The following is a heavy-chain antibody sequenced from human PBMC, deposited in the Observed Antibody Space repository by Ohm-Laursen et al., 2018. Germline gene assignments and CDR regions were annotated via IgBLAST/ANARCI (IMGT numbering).Heavy chain of an antibody. V-gene: IGHV3-7*01. CDR1: GFIFSNYW. D-gene: IGHD2/OR15-2a*01. CDR3: ARDPTFHAFDI. CDR2: IRKDGGET. J-gene: IGHJ3*02. Sequence: SLRLSCAASGFIFSNYWMTWVRQAPGKGLEWVANIRKDGGETYYVDSVKGRFTISRDNAKNSLYLQINSLKGEDTAVYFCARDPTFHAFDIWGQGTKVTVSS.